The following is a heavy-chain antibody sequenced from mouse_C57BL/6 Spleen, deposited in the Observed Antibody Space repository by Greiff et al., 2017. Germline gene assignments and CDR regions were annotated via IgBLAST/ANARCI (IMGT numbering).Heavy chain of an antibody. CDR3: ARKGSSYAMDY. D-gene: IGHD1-1*01. J-gene: IGHJ4*01. V-gene: IGHV5-17*01. Sequence: DVHLVESGGGLVKPGGSLKLSCAASGFTFSDYGMHWVRQAPEKGLEWVAYISSGSSTIYYADTVKGRFTISRDNAKNTLFLQMTSLRSEDTARYYCARKGSSYAMDYWGQGTSVTVSS. CDR2: ISSGSSTI. CDR1: GFTFSDYG.